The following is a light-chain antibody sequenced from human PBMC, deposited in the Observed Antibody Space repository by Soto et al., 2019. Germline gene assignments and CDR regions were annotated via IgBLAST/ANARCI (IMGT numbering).Light chain of an antibody. CDR3: QQSYSTPLT. V-gene: IGKV1-39*01. J-gene: IGKJ4*01. CDR2: AAS. CDR1: QRIGGF. Sequence: DIQMTQSPSSLSVSVGDRVTITCRASQRIGGFLNWYQQKLGKAPKLLIYAASSLQSGVPSRFSGSGSGTDFTLTISSLHPEDFATYYCQQSYSTPLTFGGGTKVEI.